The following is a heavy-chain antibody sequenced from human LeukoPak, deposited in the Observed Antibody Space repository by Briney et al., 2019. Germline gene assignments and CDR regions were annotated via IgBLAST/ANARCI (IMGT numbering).Heavy chain of an antibody. CDR1: GAFTSRYY. Sequence: SQTLSLTCSVSGAFTSRYYWSWVRQPLGQGLEWIGNIFYSGNSKYNPSLTSRISMSVDTSKTQFSLELTSVTAADTAVYYCTRIDPLGFFDQWGPGTLVTAS. V-gene: IGHV4-59*12. CDR3: TRIDPLGFFDQ. J-gene: IGHJ4*02. CDR2: IFYSGNS. D-gene: IGHD6-25*01.